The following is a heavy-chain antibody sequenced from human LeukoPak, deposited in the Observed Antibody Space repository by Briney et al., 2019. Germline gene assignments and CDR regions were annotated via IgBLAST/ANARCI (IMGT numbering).Heavy chain of an antibody. V-gene: IGHV3-33*01. CDR1: GFTFSSYG. J-gene: IGHJ6*03. CDR2: IWYDGSNK. D-gene: IGHD3-3*01. Sequence: GGSLRLSCAASGFTFSSYGMHWVRQAPGKGLEWVAVIWYDGSNKYYADSVKGRFTISRDNSKNTLYLQMNSLRAEDTAVYYCARGEMTIFGVVIDYMDVWGKGTTVTVSS. CDR3: ARGEMTIFGVVIDYMDV.